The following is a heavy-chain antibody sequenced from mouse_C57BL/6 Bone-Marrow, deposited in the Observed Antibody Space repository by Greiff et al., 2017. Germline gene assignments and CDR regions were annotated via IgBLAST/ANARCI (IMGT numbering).Heavy chain of an antibody. CDR1: GYTFTDYE. V-gene: IGHV1-15*01. Sequence: QVQLQQSGAELVRPGASVTLSCKASGYTFTDYEMHWVKQTPVHGLEWIGAIDPETGGTAYNQKFKGKAILTAGKSSSTAYMELRSLTSEDSAVYYCTRGCYYGSSYGDFDVWGTGTTVTVSS. D-gene: IGHD1-1*01. CDR3: TRGCYYGSSYGDFDV. J-gene: IGHJ1*03. CDR2: IDPETGGT.